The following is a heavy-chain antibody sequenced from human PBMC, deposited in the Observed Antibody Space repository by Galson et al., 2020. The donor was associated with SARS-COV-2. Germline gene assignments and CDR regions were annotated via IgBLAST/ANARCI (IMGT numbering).Heavy chain of an antibody. CDR3: ARTSSTATREYYFDY. CDR2: IHSSGNT. CDR1: GDSISSDDFY. D-gene: IGHD4-17*01. J-gene: IGHJ4*02. Sequence: SETLSLTCTVSGDSISSDDFYWSWIRQTPGTGLEWIGDIHSSGNTYYNPSLMSRGTISVDTSKNQFSLRLSSVTAADTAVNFCARTSSTATREYYFDYWGQGTLVSVSS. V-gene: IGHV4-30-4*01.